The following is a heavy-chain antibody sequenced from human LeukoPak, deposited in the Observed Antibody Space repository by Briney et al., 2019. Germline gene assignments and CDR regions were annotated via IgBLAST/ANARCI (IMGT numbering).Heavy chain of an antibody. Sequence: SETLSLTCTVSGGSISSGSYYWSWIRQPAGKGLEWIGRIYTSGSTNYNPSLKSRVTISVDTSKNQFSLKLSSVTAADTAVYYCARYGTYYYYYYMDVWGKGTTVTVSS. CDR3: ARYGTYYYYYYMDV. D-gene: IGHD4-17*01. J-gene: IGHJ6*03. CDR1: GGSISSGSYY. CDR2: IYTSGST. V-gene: IGHV4-61*02.